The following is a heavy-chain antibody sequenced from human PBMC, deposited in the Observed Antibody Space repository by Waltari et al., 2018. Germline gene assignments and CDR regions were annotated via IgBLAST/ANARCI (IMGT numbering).Heavy chain of an antibody. CDR2: ISGSGGST. V-gene: IGHV3-23*04. CDR1: GFTFSSYA. CDR3: AKILTIFGVEIFFGGAFDI. Sequence: EVQLVESGGGLVQPGGSLRLSCAASGFTFSSYAMSWVRQAPGKGLEWVSAISGSGGSTYYADSVKGRFTISRDNSKNTLYLQMNSLRAEDTAVYYCAKILTIFGVEIFFGGAFDIWGQGTMVTVSS. D-gene: IGHD3-3*01. J-gene: IGHJ3*02.